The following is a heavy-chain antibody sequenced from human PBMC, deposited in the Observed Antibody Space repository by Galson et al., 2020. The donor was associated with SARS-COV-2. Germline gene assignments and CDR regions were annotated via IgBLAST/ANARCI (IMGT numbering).Heavy chain of an antibody. J-gene: IGHJ2*01. CDR2: ISGSNYNT. CDR1: GYSFTRYG. D-gene: IGHD3-16*01. Sequence: ASVKVSCTASGYSFTRYGISWVRQAPGQGLEWMGWISGSNYNTKYVQKFQDRITMTTDTSTGTAYIELGNLRSDDTAVYYCARSGRGTYRYFDLWGRGTLVTVSS. V-gene: IGHV1-18*01. CDR3: ARSGRGTYRYFDL.